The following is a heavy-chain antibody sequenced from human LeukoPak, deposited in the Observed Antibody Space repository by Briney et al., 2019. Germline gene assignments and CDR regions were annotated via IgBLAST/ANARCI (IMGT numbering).Heavy chain of an antibody. CDR2: INSSGGTT. V-gene: IGHV1-46*01. D-gene: IGHD3-22*01. J-gene: IGHJ4*02. CDR3: AREGVDYHDSTGLDC. Sequence: GASVKVSCKASGYIFTRYYMHWVRQAPGQGLEWMGIINSSGGTTNYAQKFQGRVTMTRDMSTSTVYMELSSLRSEDTAVYYCAREGVDYHDSTGLDCWGQGTLVIVSS. CDR1: GYIFTRYY.